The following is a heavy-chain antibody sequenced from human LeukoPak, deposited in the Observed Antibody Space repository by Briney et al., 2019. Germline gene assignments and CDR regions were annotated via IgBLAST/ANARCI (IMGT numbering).Heavy chain of an antibody. V-gene: IGHV3-23*03. Sequence: GGSLRLSCAASGFIFNNYVMNWVRQAPGKGLEWVSVIYSGSSSTYYTDSVKGRFTISRHNSKNTLYLQMNSLRAEDTAVYYCARVGSGWYDFDYWGQGTLVTVSS. CDR1: GFIFNNYV. CDR2: IYSGSSST. CDR3: ARVGSGWYDFDY. J-gene: IGHJ4*02. D-gene: IGHD6-19*01.